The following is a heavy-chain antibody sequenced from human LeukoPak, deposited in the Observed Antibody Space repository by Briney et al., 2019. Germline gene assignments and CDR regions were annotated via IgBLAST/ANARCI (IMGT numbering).Heavy chain of an antibody. CDR3: ARGPGSNGYYFDYYYYGMDV. D-gene: IGHD3-22*01. CDR2: MHPHSGDT. J-gene: IGHJ6*02. V-gene: IGHV1-8*01. Sequence: GASVKVSCKSSGYTFTSFDISWVRQATGQGLEWMGWMHPHSGDTGFAQKFQGRVTMTRNTSISTAFMELRSLRSEDTAVYYCARGPGSNGYYFDYYYYGMDVWGQGTTVTVSS. CDR1: GYTFTSFD.